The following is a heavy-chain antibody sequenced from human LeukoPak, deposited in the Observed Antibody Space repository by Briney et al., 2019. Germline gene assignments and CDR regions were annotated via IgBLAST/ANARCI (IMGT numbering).Heavy chain of an antibody. V-gene: IGHV1-69*04. D-gene: IGHD2-2*01. J-gene: IGHJ6*02. CDR3: ASSTLMPTGDDIYYYYGMDV. CDR1: GGTFSSYA. Sequence: GSSVKVSCKASGGTFSSYAISWVRQAPGQGLEWMGRIIPIFGIANYAQKFQGRVTITADKSTSTAYMELSSLRSEDTAVYYCASSTLMPTGDDIYYYYGMDVWGQGTTVTVSS. CDR2: IIPIFGIA.